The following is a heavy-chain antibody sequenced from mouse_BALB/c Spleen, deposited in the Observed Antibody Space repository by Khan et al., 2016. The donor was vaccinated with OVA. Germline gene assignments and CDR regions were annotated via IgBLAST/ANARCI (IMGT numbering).Heavy chain of an antibody. J-gene: IGHJ3*01. CDR3: ARAGYGAFAY. D-gene: IGHD1-1*02. CDR1: GYIFTSYY. Sequence: QVQLQQSGPDLVKPGASVRISCKTSGYIFTSYYIHWVKQRPGQGLEWIGWIYPVNINNEHSDIFKGKATLTADKSSSTAYMQLSSLTSEDSAVYFCARAGYGAFAYWGQGTLVTVSA. V-gene: IGHV1S56*01. CDR2: IYPVNINN.